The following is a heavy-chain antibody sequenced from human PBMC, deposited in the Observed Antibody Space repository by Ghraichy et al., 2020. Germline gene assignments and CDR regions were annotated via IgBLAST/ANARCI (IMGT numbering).Heavy chain of an antibody. Sequence: SETLSLTCAVYGGSFSGYYWSWIRQPPGKGLEWIWVIYHSGSTNYNPSLKSRVTISVDTSKNQFSLKLSSVTAADTAGYYCARGRSIAAAGTTLIDYWGQGTLVTVSS. D-gene: IGHD6-13*01. J-gene: IGHJ4*02. V-gene: IGHV4-34*01. CDR2: IYHSGST. CDR1: GGSFSGYY. CDR3: ARGRSIAAAGTTLIDY.